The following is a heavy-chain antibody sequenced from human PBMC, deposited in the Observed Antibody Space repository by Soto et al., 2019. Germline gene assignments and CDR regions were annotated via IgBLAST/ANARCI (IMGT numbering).Heavy chain of an antibody. D-gene: IGHD2-15*01. V-gene: IGHV1-18*01. Sequence: QVQLVQSAAEVKKPGASVKVSCKASGYTFSNFGLSWVRQAPGQGLEWMGWIGPYNGNTDHAQKFQDRVTMTTDTSTNTAYMELRGLTSDDTAVDYCARCYGSVGSYYTCWHFDLWGRGTLVTVSS. CDR3: ARCYGSVGSYYTCWHFDL. CDR1: GYTFSNFG. J-gene: IGHJ2*01. CDR2: IGPYNGNT.